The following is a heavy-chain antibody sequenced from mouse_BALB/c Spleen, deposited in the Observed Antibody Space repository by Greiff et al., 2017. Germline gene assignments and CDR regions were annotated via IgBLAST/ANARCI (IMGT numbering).Heavy chain of an antibody. CDR3: ARLAGYHAMDY. J-gene: IGHJ4*01. CDR2: INPSTGYT. V-gene: IGHV1-7*01. Sequence: QVQLQQSGAELVKPGASVKMSCKASGYTFTSYWMHWVKQRPGQGLEWIGYINPSTGYTEYNQKFKDKATLTADKSSSTAYMQLSSLTSEDSAVYYCARLAGYHAMDYWGQGTSVTVSS. CDR1: GYTFTSYW.